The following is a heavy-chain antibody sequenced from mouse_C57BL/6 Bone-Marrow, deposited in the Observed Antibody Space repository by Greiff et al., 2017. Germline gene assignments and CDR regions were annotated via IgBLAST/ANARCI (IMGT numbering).Heavy chain of an antibody. Sequence: EVQLQESGPGLAKPSQTLSLTCSVTGYSITSDYWNWIRKFPGNKLEYMGYISYSGSTYYNPSHKSRISIIRDTSKNQYYLQLNSVTTEDTATYYGAGGGCAEDYAMDYWGQGTSVTVSS. CDR2: ISYSGST. CDR3: AGGGCAEDYAMDY. V-gene: IGHV3-8*01. CDR1: GYSITSDY. J-gene: IGHJ4*01. D-gene: IGHD3-3*01.